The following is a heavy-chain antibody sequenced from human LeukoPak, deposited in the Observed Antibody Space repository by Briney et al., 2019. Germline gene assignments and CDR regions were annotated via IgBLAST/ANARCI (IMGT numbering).Heavy chain of an antibody. Sequence: ASVKVSCKASGYTFTDYYIHWVRQATGQGLEWMGWMNPNSGNTGYAQKFQGRVTMTRNTSISTAYMELSSLRSEDTAVYYCARADSDYDTFDPWGQGTLVTVSS. CDR1: GYTFTDYY. CDR2: MNPNSGNT. D-gene: IGHD3-9*01. V-gene: IGHV1-8*02. CDR3: ARADSDYDTFDP. J-gene: IGHJ5*02.